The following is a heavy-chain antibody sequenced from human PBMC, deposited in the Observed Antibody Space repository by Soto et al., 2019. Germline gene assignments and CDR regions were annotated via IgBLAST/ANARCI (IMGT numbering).Heavy chain of an antibody. V-gene: IGHV3-15*01. CDR1: GFTFSNAW. CDR3: TTAATIFGVVIGYYYYYMDV. D-gene: IGHD3-3*01. J-gene: IGHJ6*03. Sequence: PGGSLRLSCAASGFTFSNAWMSWVRQAPGKGLEWVGRIKSKTDGGTTDYAAPVKGRFTISRDDSKNTLYLQMNSLKTEDTAVYYCTTAATIFGVVIGYYYYYMDVWGKGTTVTVSS. CDR2: IKSKTDGGTT.